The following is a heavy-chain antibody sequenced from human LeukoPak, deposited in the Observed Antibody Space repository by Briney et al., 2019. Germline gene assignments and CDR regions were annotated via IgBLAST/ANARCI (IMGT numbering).Heavy chain of an antibody. CDR3: AKSGGYGLIDY. V-gene: IGHV4-39*01. CDR2: IYSSGST. J-gene: IGHJ4*02. D-gene: IGHD1-26*01. CDR1: GASVSGSNYY. Sequence: SETLSRTCAVSGASVSGSNYYWGWIRQPPGKGLEWIGNIYSSGSTYYNASLQSRVTISIDRSKNQFSLRLNSVTAADTAMYYCAKSGGYGLIDYWGQGTRVTVSS.